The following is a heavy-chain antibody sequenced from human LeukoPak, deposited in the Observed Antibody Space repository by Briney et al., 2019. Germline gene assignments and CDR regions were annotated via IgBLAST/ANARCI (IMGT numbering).Heavy chain of an antibody. J-gene: IGHJ3*02. D-gene: IGHD4/OR15-4a*01. CDR3: AREGSGTVLTVPWAFDI. V-gene: IGHV1-69*04. CDR2: IIPILGIA. Sequence: GASVKVSCKASGGTFSSYAISWVRQAPGQGLEWMGRIIPILGIANYAQKFQGRVTITADKSTSTAYMELSSLRSEDTAVYYCAREGSGTVLTVPWAFDIWGQGTMVTVSS. CDR1: GGTFSSYA.